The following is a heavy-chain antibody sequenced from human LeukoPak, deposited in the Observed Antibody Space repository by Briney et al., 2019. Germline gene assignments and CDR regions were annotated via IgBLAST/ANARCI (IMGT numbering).Heavy chain of an antibody. V-gene: IGHV4-59*01. CDR1: SGSISSYY. J-gene: IGHJ4*02. Sequence: PSETLSLTCTVSSGSISSYYWSWIRQPPGKGLEWIGYIYYSGSTNYNPSLKSRVTISVDTSKNQFSLKLSSVTAADTAVYYCARHPQYGSGSRGDYWGQGTLVTVSS. D-gene: IGHD3-10*01. CDR2: IYYSGST. CDR3: ARHPQYGSGSRGDY.